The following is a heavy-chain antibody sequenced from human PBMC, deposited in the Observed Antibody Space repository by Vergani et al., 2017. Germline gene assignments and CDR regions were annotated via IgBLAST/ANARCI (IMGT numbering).Heavy chain of an antibody. CDR2: TWYDGNNK. V-gene: IGHV3-33*01. D-gene: IGHD1-14*01. J-gene: IGHJ5*02. Sequence: QVQLVESGGGVVQPGRSLRLSCAASGFTFNQYGMHWVRQAPGKGLEWVAFTWYDGNNKQYADSVKGRFTISGDNSKSTMYLQMNSLRNGDTGVSYCARDLRLLYNRFDPWGQGALVTVSS. CDR1: GFTFNQYG. CDR3: ARDLRLLYNRFDP.